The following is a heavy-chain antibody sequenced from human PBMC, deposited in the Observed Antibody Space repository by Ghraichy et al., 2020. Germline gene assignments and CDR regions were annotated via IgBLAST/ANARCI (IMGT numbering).Heavy chain of an antibody. CDR1: GGSISSSSYY. Sequence: SQTLSLTCTVSGGSISSSSYYWGWIRQPPGKGLEWIGSIYYSGSTYYNPSLKSRVTISVDTSKNQFSLKLSSVTAADTAVYYCARHARDYGDPRFPFDYWGQGTLVTISS. D-gene: IGHD4-17*01. CDR2: IYYSGST. J-gene: IGHJ4*02. V-gene: IGHV4-39*01. CDR3: ARHARDYGDPRFPFDY.